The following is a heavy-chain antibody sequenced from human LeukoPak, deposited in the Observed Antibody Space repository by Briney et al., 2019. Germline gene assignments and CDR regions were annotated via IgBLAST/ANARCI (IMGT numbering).Heavy chain of an antibody. V-gene: IGHV4-59*12. J-gene: IGHJ5*02. CDR2: IYYSGST. CDR1: GGSISSYY. CDR3: ARDQGGATYNWFDP. Sequence: PSETLSLTCTVSGGSISSYYWSWIRQPPGKGLEWIGYIYYSGSTYYNPSLKSRVTISVDTSKNQFSLKLSSVTAADTAVYYCARDQGGATYNWFDPWGQGTLVTVSS. D-gene: IGHD1-26*01.